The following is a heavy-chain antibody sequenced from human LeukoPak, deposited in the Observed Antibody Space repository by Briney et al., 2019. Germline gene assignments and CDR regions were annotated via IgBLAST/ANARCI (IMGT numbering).Heavy chain of an antibody. J-gene: IGHJ4*02. D-gene: IGHD5-12*01. CDR1: GFTFSSYE. Sequence: PGGSLRLSCAASGFTFSSYEMNWVRQAPGKGLEWVSSISSSSSYIYYADSVKGRFTISRDNAKNSLYLQMNSLRAEDTAVYYCARVGGYSGYAFDYWGQGTLVTVSS. CDR2: ISSSSSYI. CDR3: ARVGGYSGYAFDY. V-gene: IGHV3-21*01.